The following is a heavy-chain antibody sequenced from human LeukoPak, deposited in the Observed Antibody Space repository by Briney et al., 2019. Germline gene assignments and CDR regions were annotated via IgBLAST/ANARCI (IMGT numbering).Heavy chain of an antibody. CDR2: ISAYNGNT. D-gene: IGHD3-22*01. V-gene: IGHV1-18*01. Sequence: GASVKVSCKASGYTFTSYGISWVRQAPGQGLEWMGWISAYNGNTNYAQKLQGRVTMTTDTSTSTVYMELRSLRSDDTAVYYCARGSPPRRNYDSRGYCSYYFDYWGQGTLVTVSS. J-gene: IGHJ4*02. CDR1: GYTFTSYG. CDR3: ARGSPPRRNYDSRGYCSYYFDY.